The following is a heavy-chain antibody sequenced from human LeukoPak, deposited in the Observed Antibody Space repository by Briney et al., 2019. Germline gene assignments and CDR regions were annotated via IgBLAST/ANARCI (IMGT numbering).Heavy chain of an antibody. D-gene: IGHD2-15*01. Sequence: SVKVSCKASGGTFSSYAISWVRQAPGQGLEWMGRIIPIFGTTNYAQKFQGRVTITTDESTSTAYMELSSLRSEDTAVCYCARESSGIVVVVAATYYFDYWGQGTLDTVSS. CDR3: ARESSGIVVVVAATYYFDY. CDR2: IIPIFGTT. J-gene: IGHJ4*02. CDR1: GGTFSSYA. V-gene: IGHV1-69*05.